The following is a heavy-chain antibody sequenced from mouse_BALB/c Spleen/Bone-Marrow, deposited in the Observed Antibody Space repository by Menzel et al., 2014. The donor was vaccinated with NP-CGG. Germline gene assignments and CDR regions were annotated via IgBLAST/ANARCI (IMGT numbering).Heavy chain of an antibody. CDR2: IYPGDGDT. D-gene: IGHD3-3*01. CDR1: GYAFSSYW. Sequence: VQLQQSGAELVRPGSSVKISCKASGYAFSSYWMNWVKQRPGQGLEWIGQIYPGDGDTNYNGKFKCKATLTADKSSSTAYMQLSSLTSEDSAVYFCARSQGGYWYFNVWGAGTTVTVSS. V-gene: IGHV1-80*01. CDR3: ARSQGGYWYFNV. J-gene: IGHJ1*01.